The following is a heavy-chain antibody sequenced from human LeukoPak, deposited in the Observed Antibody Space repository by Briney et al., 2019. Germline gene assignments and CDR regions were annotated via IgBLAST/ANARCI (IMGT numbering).Heavy chain of an antibody. Sequence: GGSLRLSCAASGAIFSSFEMNCGRQAPGKGLEWVSYISGSGTTTYYADSVKGRFTISRNNATNSLYLQMNSLRAPQTAIYYCASGMGVGAISYDYWGQGTLVTVSS. CDR1: GAIFSSFE. V-gene: IGHV3-48*03. CDR2: ISGSGTTT. J-gene: IGHJ4*02. CDR3: ASGMGVGAISYDY. D-gene: IGHD1-26*01.